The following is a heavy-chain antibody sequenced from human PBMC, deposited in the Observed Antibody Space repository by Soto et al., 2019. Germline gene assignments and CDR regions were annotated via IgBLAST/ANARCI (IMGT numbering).Heavy chain of an antibody. V-gene: IGHV4-34*01. CDR2: INYSGRT. J-gene: IGHJ4*02. CDR3: ARTGHLFDY. Sequence: LSLTCAVHGGSFSDYYWSWIRQPPGKGLEWIGEINYSGRTNYNPSLKSRVTISVDTSKNQFSLKLSSMTAADTAVYYCARTGHLFDYWGQGFSVTVSS. CDR1: GGSFSDYY.